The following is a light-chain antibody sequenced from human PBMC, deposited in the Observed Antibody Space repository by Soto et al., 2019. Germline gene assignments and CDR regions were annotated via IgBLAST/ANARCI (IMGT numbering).Light chain of an antibody. V-gene: IGKV3-11*01. Sequence: EIVLTQSPATLSLSPGERATLSCRASPSVSNFFGWYQQKPGQAPRLLISDASTRATGIPGRCSGSGSGTGVSLTISSLEPEDWAVYYCQQRSNWPWTFGQGTKVEIK. CDR3: QQRSNWPWT. J-gene: IGKJ1*01. CDR1: PSVSNF. CDR2: DAS.